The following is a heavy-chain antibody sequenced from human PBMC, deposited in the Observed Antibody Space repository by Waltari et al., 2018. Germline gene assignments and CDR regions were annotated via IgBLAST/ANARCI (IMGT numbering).Heavy chain of an antibody. V-gene: IGHV4-39*07. CDR1: GGSISSSSYY. CDR2: IYYSGST. D-gene: IGHD2-15*01. CDR3: AREVVVVASSGGWFDP. J-gene: IGHJ5*02. Sequence: QLQLQESGPGLVKPSETLSLTCTVSGGSISSSSYYWGWIRQPPGKGLEWMGSIYYSGSTYYNPSLKSRVTISVDTSKNQFSLKLSSVTAADTAVYYCAREVVVVASSGGWFDPWGQGTLVTVSS.